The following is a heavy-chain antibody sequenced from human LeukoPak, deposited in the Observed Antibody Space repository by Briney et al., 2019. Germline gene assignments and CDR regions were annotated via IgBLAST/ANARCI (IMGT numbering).Heavy chain of an antibody. CDR2: ISSSSSYI. V-gene: IGHV3-21*01. CDR1: GFTFSSYS. CDR3: ARGSIFGVVTTSDY. Sequence: GGSLRLSCAPSGFTFSSYSMNLVRQAPANALEWASSISSSSSYIYYADSVKGRFTISRDNAKNSLYRQMNSLRAEDTAVYYCARGSIFGVVTTSDYWGQGTLVTVSS. D-gene: IGHD3-3*01. J-gene: IGHJ4*02.